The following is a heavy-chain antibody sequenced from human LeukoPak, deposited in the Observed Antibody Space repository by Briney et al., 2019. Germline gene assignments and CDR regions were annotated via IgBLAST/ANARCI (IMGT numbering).Heavy chain of an antibody. J-gene: IGHJ4*02. CDR3: ARAVPGSSPDY. Sequence: GGSLRLSSAASGFTFSSYAMHWVRQAPGKGLEWVAVISYDGSNKYYADSVKGRFTISRDNAKNSLYLQMNSLRAEDTAVYYCARAVPGSSPDYWGQGTLVTVSS. D-gene: IGHD4-17*01. CDR2: ISYDGSNK. V-gene: IGHV3-30-3*01. CDR1: GFTFSSYA.